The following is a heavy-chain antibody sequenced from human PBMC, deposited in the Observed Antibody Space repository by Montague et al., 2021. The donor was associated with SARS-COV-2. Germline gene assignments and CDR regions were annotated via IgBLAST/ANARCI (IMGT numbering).Heavy chain of an antibody. J-gene: IGHJ5*02. CDR2: TYYSGSS. Sequence: SETLSLTCTVSGGSISSSSYYWGWLHQPPGKGLEWIGSTYYSGSSYYNPSLKRRVTISVDTSKNQFPLKLSSVTAADTAVYYCARQGPLFSWFDPWGQGTLVTVSS. CDR1: GGSISSSSYY. V-gene: IGHV4-39*01. D-gene: IGHD3-10*02. CDR3: ARQGPLFSWFDP.